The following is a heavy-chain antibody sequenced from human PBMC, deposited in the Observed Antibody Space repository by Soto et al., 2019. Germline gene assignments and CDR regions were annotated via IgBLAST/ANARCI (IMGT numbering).Heavy chain of an antibody. CDR3: ARDSQYSTDWQRFDS. CDR1: GYTFTNYA. CDR2: VNTYNGNP. V-gene: IGHV1-18*01. Sequence: QVQLVQSGVEVKKPGASVKVSCKASGYTFTNYAISWVRQAPGRGLEWMGWVNTYNGNPNYAQIFQGRVTMTTDTSTGTGYMELRSLKSDDSAVYYCARDSQYSTDWQRFDSWGQGTLVTVSS. D-gene: IGHD1-26*01. J-gene: IGHJ4*02.